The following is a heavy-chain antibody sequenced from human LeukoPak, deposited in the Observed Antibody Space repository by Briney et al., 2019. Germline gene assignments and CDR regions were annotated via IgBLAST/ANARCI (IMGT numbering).Heavy chain of an antibody. CDR2: INSDGSST. J-gene: IGHJ6*03. CDR1: GFTFSSYW. V-gene: IGHV3-74*01. Sequence: QPGGSLRLSCAASGFTFSSYWMHWVRQAPGKGLVWVSRINSDGSSTSYADSVKGRFTISRDNAKNTLYLQMNSLRAEDTAVYYCARDAEYRVFDWLSYYYYYYMDVWGKGTTVTISS. D-gene: IGHD3-9*01. CDR3: ARDAEYRVFDWLSYYYYYYMDV.